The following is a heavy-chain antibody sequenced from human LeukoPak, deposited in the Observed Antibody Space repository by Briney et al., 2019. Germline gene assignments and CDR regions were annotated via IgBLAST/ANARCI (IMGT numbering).Heavy chain of an antibody. CDR2: ISSSSSYI. J-gene: IGHJ4*02. Sequence: PGGSLRLSCAASGFTFSSYAMSWVRQAPGKGLELVSSISSSSSYIYYADSVKGRCTIPRDNVKNSLYLQMNSLRAEDTAVYYCARVSGSYYVFIDYWGQGTLVTVSS. CDR1: GFTFSSYA. CDR3: ARVSGSYYVFIDY. V-gene: IGHV3-21*01. D-gene: IGHD1-26*01.